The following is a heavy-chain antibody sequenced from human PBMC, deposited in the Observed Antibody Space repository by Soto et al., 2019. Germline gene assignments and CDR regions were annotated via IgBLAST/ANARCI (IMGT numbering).Heavy chain of an antibody. J-gene: IGHJ4*02. Sequence: ESGGGLVQPGGSLTLSCAASGFAFSSYVMSWVRQAPGKGLEWVSTVKTTGETTFYAGPVKGRFTASRDDSKSTLYLHMNSLRVEDTATYYCTKDVTGDVGADYWGQGTPVTVSS. V-gene: IGHV3-23*01. D-gene: IGHD2-21*02. CDR3: TKDVTGDVGADY. CDR2: VKTTGETT. CDR1: GFAFSSYV.